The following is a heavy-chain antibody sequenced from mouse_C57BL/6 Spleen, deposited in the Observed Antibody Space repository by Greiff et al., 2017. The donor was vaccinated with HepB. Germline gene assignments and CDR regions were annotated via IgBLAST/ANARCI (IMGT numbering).Heavy chain of an antibody. CDR1: GFTFSSYA. J-gene: IGHJ2*01. CDR3: ARDETAQVYFDY. CDR2: ISDGGSYT. Sequence: EVHLVESGGGLVKPGGSLKLSCAASGFTFSSYAMSWVRQTPEKRLEWVATISDGGSYTYYPDNVKGRFTISRDNAKNNLYLQMSHLKSEDTAMYYCARDETAQVYFDYWGQGTTLTVSS. D-gene: IGHD3-2*02. V-gene: IGHV5-4*01.